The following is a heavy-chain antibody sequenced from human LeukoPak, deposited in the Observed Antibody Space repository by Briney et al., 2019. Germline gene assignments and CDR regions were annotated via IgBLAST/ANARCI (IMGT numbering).Heavy chain of an antibody. CDR3: ARANYYDSSDFDY. J-gene: IGHJ4*02. CDR2: IYYSGST. CDR1: GGSISSYY. V-gene: IGHV4-59*12. D-gene: IGHD3-22*01. Sequence: SSETLSLTCTVSGGSISSYYWSWIRQPPGKGLEWIGSIYYSGSTYYNPSLKSRVTISVDTSKNQFSLKLSSVTAADTAVYYCARANYYDSSDFDYWGQGTLVTVSS.